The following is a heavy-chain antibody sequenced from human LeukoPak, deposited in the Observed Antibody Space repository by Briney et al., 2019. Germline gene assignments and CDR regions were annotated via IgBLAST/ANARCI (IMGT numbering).Heavy chain of an antibody. CDR2: IYYSGST. Sequence: SQTLSLTCTVSGGSISSGGYYWSWIRQHPGKGLEWIGYIYYSGSTYYNPSLKSRVTISVDTSKNQFSLKLSSVTAADTAVYYCATKRACLTYSSGCYFDYWGQGTLVTVSS. V-gene: IGHV4-31*03. D-gene: IGHD6-19*01. CDR3: ATKRACLTYSSGCYFDY. J-gene: IGHJ4*02. CDR1: GGSISSGGYY.